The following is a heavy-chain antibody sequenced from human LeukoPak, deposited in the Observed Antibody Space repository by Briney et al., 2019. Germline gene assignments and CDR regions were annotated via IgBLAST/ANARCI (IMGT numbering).Heavy chain of an antibody. CDR3: ASGEYCTNGVCEVNWFDP. Sequence: ASVKVSCKASGYTFTGHYMHWVRQAPGQGLEWMGWINPNSGGTNYAQKFQGRVTMTRDTSISTAYMELSRLRSDDTAVYYCASGEYCTNGVCEVNWFDPWGQGTLVTVSS. CDR1: GYTFTGHY. CDR2: INPNSGGT. J-gene: IGHJ5*02. V-gene: IGHV1-2*02. D-gene: IGHD2-8*01.